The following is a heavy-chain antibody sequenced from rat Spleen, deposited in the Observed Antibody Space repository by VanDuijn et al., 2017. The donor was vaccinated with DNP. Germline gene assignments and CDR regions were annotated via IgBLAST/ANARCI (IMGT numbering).Heavy chain of an antibody. D-gene: IGHD1-7*01. CDR1: GYSITSHY. CDR3: ARWTRYFDY. V-gene: IGHV3-1*01. J-gene: IGHJ2*01. Sequence: EVQLQESGPGLVKPSQSLSLTCSVTGYSITSHYWGWIRKFPGNKMEYIGHINYSGSTTYTPSLKSRISITRDTSKNHSFLHLNSVTTEDTATYYCARWTRYFDYWGQGVMVTVSS. CDR2: INYSGST.